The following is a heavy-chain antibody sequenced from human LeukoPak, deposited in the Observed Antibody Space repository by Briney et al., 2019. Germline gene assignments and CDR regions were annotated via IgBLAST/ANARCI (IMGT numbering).Heavy chain of an antibody. Sequence: SETLSLTCTVSGGSISSSSYYWGWIRQPPGKGLEWIGSIYYSGSTYYNPSLKSRVTISVDTSKNQFSLKLSSVTAADTAVYYCARVVTMVRGVMGPSDWFDPWGQGTLVTVSS. CDR1: GGSISSSSYY. V-gene: IGHV4-39*07. CDR2: IYYSGST. J-gene: IGHJ5*02. D-gene: IGHD3-10*01. CDR3: ARVVTMVRGVMGPSDWFDP.